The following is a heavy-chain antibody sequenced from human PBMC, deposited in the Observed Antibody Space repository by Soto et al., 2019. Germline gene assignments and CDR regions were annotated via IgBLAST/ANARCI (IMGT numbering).Heavy chain of an antibody. D-gene: IGHD2-21*02. V-gene: IGHV1-46*01. J-gene: IGHJ4*02. Sequence: QVQLVQSGAEVKKPGASVKVSCKASGDTFTDYYIHWVRQAPGQGLEWMGTVNPSGGHTTYAQHFLGRMTMTRDTSTSTLYMELASLTSEDTAIYFCARGGHVVVVTAALDYWGQGNLVTVSS. CDR1: GDTFTDYY. CDR2: VNPSGGHT. CDR3: ARGGHVVVVTAALDY.